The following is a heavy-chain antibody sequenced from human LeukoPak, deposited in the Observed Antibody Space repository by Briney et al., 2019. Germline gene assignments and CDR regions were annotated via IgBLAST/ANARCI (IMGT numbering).Heavy chain of an antibody. CDR2: ISSSSSYI. CDR3: ARVRQQLVYTNWFDP. CDR1: GFTFSSYS. Sequence: PGGSLRLSCAASGFTFSSYSMTWVRQAPGKGLEWVSSISSSSSYIYYADSVKGRFTISRDNAKNSLCLQMNSLRAEDTAVYYCARVRQQLVYTNWFDPWGQGTLVTVSS. V-gene: IGHV3-21*01. J-gene: IGHJ5*02. D-gene: IGHD6-13*01.